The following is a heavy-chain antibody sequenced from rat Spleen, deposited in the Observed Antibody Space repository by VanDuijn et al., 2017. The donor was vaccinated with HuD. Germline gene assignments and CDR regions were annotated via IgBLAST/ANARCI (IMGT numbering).Heavy chain of an antibody. CDR2: IWTGGST. CDR3: TREHNWGFDY. V-gene: IGHV2-30*01. D-gene: IGHD5-1*01. Sequence: QVQLKESGPGLVQPSQTLSLTCTVSGFSLTSYNVHWVRQPTGKGLEWMGVIWTGGSTDYNSALKSRLSISRDTSKNQVFLKMNSLQTDDTAIYYCTREHNWGFDYWGQGVMVTVSS. J-gene: IGHJ2*01. CDR1: GFSLTSYN.